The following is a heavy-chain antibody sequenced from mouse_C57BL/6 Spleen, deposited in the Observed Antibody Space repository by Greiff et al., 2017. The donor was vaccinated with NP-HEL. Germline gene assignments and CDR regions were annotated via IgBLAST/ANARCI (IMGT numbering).Heavy chain of an antibody. CDR2: IYPGDGDT. J-gene: IGHJ3*01. V-gene: IGHV1-82*01. D-gene: IGHD2-4*01. Sequence: VQRVESGPELVKPGASVKISCKASGYAFSSSWMNWVKQRPGKGLEWIGRIYPGDGDTNYNGKFKGKATLTADKSSSTAYMQLSSLTSEDSAVYFCARGEGLRPFAYWGQGTLVTVSA. CDR1: GYAFSSSW. CDR3: ARGEGLRPFAY.